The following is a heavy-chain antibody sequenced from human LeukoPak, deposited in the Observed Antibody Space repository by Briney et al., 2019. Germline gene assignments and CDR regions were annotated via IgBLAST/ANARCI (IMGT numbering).Heavy chain of an antibody. CDR1: GGSFSGYY. CDR2: IDHSGRT. CDR3: ARKSILTSGRKPYDY. V-gene: IGHV4-34*01. Sequence: SETLSLTCAVYGGSFSGYYWSWIRQVPGKGPEWIGEIDHSGRTNANSSLRSRVTISVDMSKNQFSLRLNSVTAADTAVYYCARKSILTSGRKPYDYWDQGALVTVSS. J-gene: IGHJ4*02. D-gene: IGHD2-15*01.